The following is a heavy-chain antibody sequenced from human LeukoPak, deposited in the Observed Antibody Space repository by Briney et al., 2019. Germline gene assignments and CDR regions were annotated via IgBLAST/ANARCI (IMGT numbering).Heavy chain of an antibody. CDR2: ISGDGGST. Sequence: GGSLRLSCAASGFTFDDYAMHWVRQAPGKGLEWVSLISGDGGSTYYADSVKGRFTISRDNSKNSLYLQMNSLRTKDTALYYCAKDLNFWSGPAGYWGQGTLVTVSS. CDR1: GFTFDDYA. J-gene: IGHJ4*02. D-gene: IGHD3-3*01. V-gene: IGHV3-43*02. CDR3: AKDLNFWSGPAGY.